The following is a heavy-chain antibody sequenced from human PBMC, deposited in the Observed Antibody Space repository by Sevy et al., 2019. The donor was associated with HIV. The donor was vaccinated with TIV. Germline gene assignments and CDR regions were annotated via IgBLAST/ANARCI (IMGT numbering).Heavy chain of an antibody. CDR3: ARRLSIYYYFDY. CDR2: IYYTGST. D-gene: IGHD2-21*01. Sequence: SETLSLTCTVSGDSISTSNYYWGWIRQPPGKGLEWIGSIYYTGSTYWNPSLKSRVTITLDTSKNQFSLKLSSVTAADTAVYYCARRLSIYYYFDYWGQGTLVTVSS. CDR1: GDSISTSNYY. J-gene: IGHJ4*02. V-gene: IGHV4-39*01.